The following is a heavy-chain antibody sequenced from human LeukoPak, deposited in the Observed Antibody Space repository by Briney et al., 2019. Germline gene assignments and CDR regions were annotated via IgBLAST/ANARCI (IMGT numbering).Heavy chain of an antibody. D-gene: IGHD6-13*01. CDR1: GYTFTGYY. J-gene: IGHJ4*02. V-gene: IGHV1-2*02. Sequence: GASVKVSCKASGYTFTGYYMHWVRQAPGQGLEWMGWINPNSGGTNYAQKFQGRVTMTRDTSISTAYMELSRLRSDDTAVYYCARDEEAAAPSGGDYWGQGTLVTVSS. CDR3: ARDEEAAAPSGGDY. CDR2: INPNSGGT.